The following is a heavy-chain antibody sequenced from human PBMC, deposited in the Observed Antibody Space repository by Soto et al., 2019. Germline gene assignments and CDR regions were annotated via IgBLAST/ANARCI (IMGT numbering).Heavy chain of an antibody. Sequence: QIQLVESGGGLVKPGGSLRLSCAASGFSFSDHYMSWIRQAPGQGLEWLSYISPRSNYREYADSVKGRHTISRDNAKKSLFLQMNSLRAESTGVYYCVRGGGGGQFDSWGQGTLVTVSS. J-gene: IGHJ4*02. CDR1: GFSFSDHY. V-gene: IGHV3-11*05. CDR2: ISPRSNYR. CDR3: VRGGGGGQFDS. D-gene: IGHD2-21*01.